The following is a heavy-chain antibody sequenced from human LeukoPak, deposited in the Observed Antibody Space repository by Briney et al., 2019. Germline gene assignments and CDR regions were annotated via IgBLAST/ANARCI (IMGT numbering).Heavy chain of an antibody. CDR3: ARAGYGDPCDY. CDR1: GFTFSSYS. D-gene: IGHD4-17*01. V-gene: IGHV3-48*02. CDR2: ISSSSSTI. Sequence: GGSLRLACAASGFTFSSYSMNWVPQAPGKGLEVVSYISSSSSTIYYADSVKGRFTISRDNDKNSLYLQMDSLGDEDTAVYYCARAGYGDPCDYWGQGTLVSVSS. J-gene: IGHJ4*02.